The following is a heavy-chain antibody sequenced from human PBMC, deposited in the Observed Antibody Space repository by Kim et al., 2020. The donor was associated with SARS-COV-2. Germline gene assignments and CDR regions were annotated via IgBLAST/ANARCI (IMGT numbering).Heavy chain of an antibody. CDR1: GFTFSRSC. V-gene: IGHV3-74*01. Sequence: GGSLRLSCAASGFTFSRSCMHWVRQAPGKGLVWVSRINSDGSSTSYADSVKGRFTISRDNAKNTLYLQMNSLRAEDTAVYYCARVGHLGADYWGAQLYYFDNWGQGTLVTVSS. J-gene: IGHJ4*02. D-gene: IGHD7-27*01. CDR3: ARVGHLGADYWGAQLYYFDN. CDR2: INSDGSST.